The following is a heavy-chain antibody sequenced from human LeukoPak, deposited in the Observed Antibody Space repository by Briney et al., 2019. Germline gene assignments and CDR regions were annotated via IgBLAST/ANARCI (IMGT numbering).Heavy chain of an antibody. Sequence: GGSLRLSCAASRFTFSTYSMNWVRQAPGKGLEWVSYINGDARYLYYADSVKGRFTISRDNAKNSLYLQMNSLRAEDTALYYYAREDGYGAFDIWGQGSMVTVSS. D-gene: IGHD2-15*01. J-gene: IGHJ3*02. V-gene: IGHV3-21*01. CDR1: RFTFSTYS. CDR2: INGDARYL. CDR3: AREDGYGAFDI.